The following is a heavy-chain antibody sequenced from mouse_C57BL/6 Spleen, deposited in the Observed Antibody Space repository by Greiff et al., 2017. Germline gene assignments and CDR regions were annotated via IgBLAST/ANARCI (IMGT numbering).Heavy chain of an antibody. CDR1: GFTFSSYT. V-gene: IGHV5-9*01. CDR3: ARGDYNGSSYGYFGV. CDR2: ISGGGGNT. D-gene: IGHD1-1*01. J-gene: IGHJ1*03. Sequence: EVMLVESGGGLVKPGGSLKLSCAASGFTFSSYTMSWVRQTPEKRLEWVATISGGGGNTYYPDSVKGRFTISRDNAKNTLYLQMSSLRSEDTALYYCARGDYNGSSYGYFGVWGTGTTVTVSS.